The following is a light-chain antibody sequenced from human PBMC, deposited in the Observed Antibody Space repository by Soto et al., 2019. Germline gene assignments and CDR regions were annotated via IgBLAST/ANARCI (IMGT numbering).Light chain of an antibody. CDR1: QNIKNY. CDR2: DAS. J-gene: IGKJ5*01. Sequence: DIHMTQSLSSLSASVGYRVTITCQASQNIKNYLNWYQQKPGRAPKLLIYDASNLEAGVPSRFRGSGSGTDFTFTISRLQPEDIATYYCQQYENLPTFGQGTRLEIK. CDR3: QQYENLPT. V-gene: IGKV1-33*01.